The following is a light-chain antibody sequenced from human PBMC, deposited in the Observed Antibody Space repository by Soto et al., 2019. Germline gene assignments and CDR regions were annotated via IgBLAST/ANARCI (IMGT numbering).Light chain of an antibody. CDR1: QTINTY. CDR3: QQSYSSPYT. V-gene: IGKV1-39*01. CDR2: ATS. Sequence: DIQMTQSPSSLSASVGDRVTITCRASQTINTYLNWYQQKPGKAPKLLIYATSSLQSGVPSRFSGSGSGTDFTLIISSLQPEDFATYYCQQSYSSPYTFDQGTKLEIK. J-gene: IGKJ2*01.